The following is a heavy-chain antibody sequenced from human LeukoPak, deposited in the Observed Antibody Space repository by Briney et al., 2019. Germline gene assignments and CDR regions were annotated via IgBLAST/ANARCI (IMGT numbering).Heavy chain of an antibody. CDR3: ARKYDPFDY. D-gene: IGHD3-3*01. J-gene: IGHJ4*02. V-gene: IGHV3-48*03. CDR1: GFTFSSYE. Sequence: PGGSLRLSCAASGFTFSSYEMNWVRQAPGKGLEWVSYISSSGSTIYYADSVKGRFTISRDNAKNSLYLQMNNLRAEDTAVYYCARKYDPFDYWGQGTLVTVSS. CDR2: ISSSGSTI.